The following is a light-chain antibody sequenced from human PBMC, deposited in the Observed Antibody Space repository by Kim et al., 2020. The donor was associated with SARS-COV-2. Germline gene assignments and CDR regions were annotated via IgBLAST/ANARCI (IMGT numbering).Light chain of an antibody. J-gene: IGKJ5*01. CDR1: QSVGNY. CDR2: DTA. V-gene: IGKV3-11*01. CDR3: QQRSNLIT. Sequence: SLCPGETATRPGSASQSVGNYLAWYQQRPGQAPRLLIYDTANRATGIPARFSGSGSGTDFTLTISSLEPEDFAVYFCQQRSNLITFGQGTRLEIK.